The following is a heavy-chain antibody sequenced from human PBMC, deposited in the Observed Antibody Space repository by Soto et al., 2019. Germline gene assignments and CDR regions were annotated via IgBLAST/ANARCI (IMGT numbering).Heavy chain of an antibody. J-gene: IGHJ4*02. Sequence: PGGSLRLYCATSGFTFSSYAMSWVRQAPGKGLEWVSAISGSGGSTYYADSVKGRFTISRDNSKNTLYLQMNSLRAEDTAVYYCAKGRPGIAVAGPFFDYWGQGTLVTVSS. CDR3: AKGRPGIAVAGPFFDY. CDR2: ISGSGGST. V-gene: IGHV3-23*01. CDR1: GFTFSSYA. D-gene: IGHD6-19*01.